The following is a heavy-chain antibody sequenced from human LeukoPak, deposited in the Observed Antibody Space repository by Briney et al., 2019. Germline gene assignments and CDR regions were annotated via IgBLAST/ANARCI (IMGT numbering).Heavy chain of an antibody. Sequence: SETLSLTCAVSGYSISSNNWWAWVRQPPGKGLEWIGEVNLQGSTNYNPSLKSRVAISVDKSENHISLKLTSVTAADTAVYYCARDAQGMAAGRYGMDVWGQGTTVIVSS. CDR1: GYSISSNNW. CDR3: ARDAQGMAAGRYGMDV. V-gene: IGHV4-4*02. J-gene: IGHJ6*02. CDR2: VNLQGST. D-gene: IGHD6-13*01.